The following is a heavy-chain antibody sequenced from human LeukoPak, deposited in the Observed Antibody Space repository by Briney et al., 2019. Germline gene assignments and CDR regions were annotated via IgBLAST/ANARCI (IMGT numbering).Heavy chain of an antibody. D-gene: IGHD2-8*01. CDR1: GGSISSGSYY. Sequence: NPSETLSLTCTVSGGSISSGSYYWRWIRQPAGKGLEWIGRIYTSGSTNYNPSLKSRVTISVDTSKNQFSLKLSSVTAADTAVYYCARASYCTNGVCLQPSYYYYMDVWGKGTTVTVSS. CDR3: ARASYCTNGVCLQPSYYYYMDV. J-gene: IGHJ6*03. V-gene: IGHV4-61*02. CDR2: IYTSGST.